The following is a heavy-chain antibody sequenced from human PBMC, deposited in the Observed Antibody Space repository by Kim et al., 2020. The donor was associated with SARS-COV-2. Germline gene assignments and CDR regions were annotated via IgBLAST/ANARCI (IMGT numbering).Heavy chain of an antibody. V-gene: IGHV4-39*07. J-gene: IGHJ6*02. Sequence: SRVTISVDTSKNQFSLKLSSVTAADTAVYYCARDKSIFGVVNYYYYGMDVWGQGTTVTVSS. D-gene: IGHD3-3*01. CDR3: ARDKSIFGVVNYYYYGMDV.